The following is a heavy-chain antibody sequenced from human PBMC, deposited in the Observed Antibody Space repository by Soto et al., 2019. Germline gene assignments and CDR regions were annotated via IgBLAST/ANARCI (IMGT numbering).Heavy chain of an antibody. J-gene: IGHJ4*02. CDR3: ATLSPRIVVVVLPIPS. D-gene: IGHD2-15*01. CDR1: GRSISSTNW. Sequence: ETLSLTCVLSGRSISSTNWWTWVRQTPGKRVEGSVEVNHTDSTKSNPSLKNRVTVSLDKSNNPCSLYLKSVTAADTAVYYCATLSPRIVVVVLPIPSWGQGTLVTVSS. V-gene: IGHV4-4*02. CDR2: VNHTDST.